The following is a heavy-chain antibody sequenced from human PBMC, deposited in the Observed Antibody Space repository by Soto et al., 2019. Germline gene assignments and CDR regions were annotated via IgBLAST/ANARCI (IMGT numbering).Heavy chain of an antibody. CDR3: ARVAGALGHWFDP. Sequence: QVQLVQSGGEVKKPGASVKVSCKASGYTFTSYGISWVRQAPGQGLAWVGRISAYNGHTNYAQKLQGRVTMTTDTSTSTANMQLRSLTSDDAAVNYCARVAGALGHWFDPWGQGTLVTVSS. J-gene: IGHJ5*02. D-gene: IGHD1-26*01. V-gene: IGHV1-18*01. CDR2: ISAYNGHT. CDR1: GYTFTSYG.